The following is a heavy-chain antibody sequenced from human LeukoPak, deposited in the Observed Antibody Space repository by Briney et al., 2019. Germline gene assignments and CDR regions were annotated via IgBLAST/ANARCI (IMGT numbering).Heavy chain of an antibody. V-gene: IGHV4-39*01. CDR2: IYYSGST. J-gene: IGHJ4*02. D-gene: IGHD6-13*01. Sequence: PSETLSLTCTVSGGSISSSSYYWGWIRQPPGKGLEWIGSIYYSGSTYYNPSLKSRVTISVDTSKNQFSLKLSSVTAADTAVYYCASFPEEQQLNYWGQGTLVTVSS. CDR1: GGSISSSSYY. CDR3: ASFPEEQQLNY.